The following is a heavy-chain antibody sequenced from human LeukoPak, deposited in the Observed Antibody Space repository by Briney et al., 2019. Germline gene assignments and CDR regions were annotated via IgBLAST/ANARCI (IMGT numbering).Heavy chain of an antibody. CDR1: GFTFSGST. Sequence: GGSLSLSCAPSGFTFSGSTMHWARQPSGKGLEWVGRIRSKPNSHATAYAGSVKGRFTVSREYSKNTAYLQMNSLKTEDTAVYYCTSVGTTMVWGQGTLVTVSS. D-gene: IGHD5-18*01. CDR3: TSVGTTMV. CDR2: IRSKPNSHAT. V-gene: IGHV3-73*01. J-gene: IGHJ4*02.